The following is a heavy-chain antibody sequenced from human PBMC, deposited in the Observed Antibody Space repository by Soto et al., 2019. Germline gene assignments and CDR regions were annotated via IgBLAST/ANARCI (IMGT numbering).Heavy chain of an antibody. J-gene: IGHJ4*02. CDR3: ARGRYGDY. CDR1: GYAFTTYG. CDR2: ISAHNGNT. V-gene: IGHV1-18*01. Sequence: QVHLVQSRTEVKKPGASVKVSCQGSGYAFTTYGITWVRQAPGQGLEWMGWISAHNGNTNYAQKLEGRGTVTRDTSTSTAYMELRSLSYDDTAVYYCARGRYGDYWGQGALVTVSS. D-gene: IGHD1-1*01.